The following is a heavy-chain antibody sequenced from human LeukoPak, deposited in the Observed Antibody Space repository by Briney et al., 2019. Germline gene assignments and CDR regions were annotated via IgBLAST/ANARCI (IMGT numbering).Heavy chain of an antibody. V-gene: IGHV3-21*01. D-gene: IGHD3-9*01. CDR2: ISTSSSYI. J-gene: IGHJ5*02. CDR1: GFPFSSYS. Sequence: GGSLRLSCAASGFPFSSYSMNWVGQAPGKGLEWVSSISTSSSYIYYADSVKGRFTISRDNARNKLYLQMNSLRTEDTAVYYGARDMNYDILTNSWYDPWGQGTLVTVSS. CDR3: ARDMNYDILTNSWYDP.